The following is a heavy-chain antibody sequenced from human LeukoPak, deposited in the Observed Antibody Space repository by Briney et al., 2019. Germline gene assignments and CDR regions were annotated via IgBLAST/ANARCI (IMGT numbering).Heavy chain of an antibody. V-gene: IGHV4-59*02. CDR1: GGSVSDYY. D-gene: IGHD7-27*01. CDR3: ASRKLGNDY. Sequence: SQTLSLTCTVSGGSVSDYYWGWIRQSPGKALQWIGYIYYTETSYNPSLKSRVTISADTSRDQFSLKLSSVTAADTAVYYCASRKLGNDYWGQGILVTVTS. J-gene: IGHJ4*02. CDR2: IYYTET.